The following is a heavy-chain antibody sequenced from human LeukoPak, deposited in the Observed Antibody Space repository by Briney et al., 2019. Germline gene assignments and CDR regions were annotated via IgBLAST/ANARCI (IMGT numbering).Heavy chain of an antibody. CDR3: ARITGLAAANDY. CDR2: IKHDGSEK. Sequence: GGSLRLSCTASGFTFSSYWMTWVRQAPGKGLEWVANIKHDGSEKFYVDSVKGRFTISRDNAKNSLYPQLNSLRDEDTAVYYCARITGLAAANDYWGQGTLVTVSS. V-gene: IGHV3-7*04. D-gene: IGHD6-25*01. CDR1: GFTFSSYW. J-gene: IGHJ4*02.